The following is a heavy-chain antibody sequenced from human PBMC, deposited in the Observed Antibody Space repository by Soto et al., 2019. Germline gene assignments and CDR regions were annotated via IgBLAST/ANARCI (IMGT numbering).Heavy chain of an antibody. CDR3: ARNRGAASDIRYYYYGIDV. D-gene: IGHD3-10*01. J-gene: IGHJ6*02. CDR2: ISSSSSYI. V-gene: IGHV3-21*01. CDR1: GFIFDIYS. Sequence: GGSLRLSCAASGFIFDIYSMTWVRQAPGKGLEWVSSISSSSSYIYYADSVKGRFTISRDNAENSLYLQMSSLRADDTAVYYCARNRGAASDIRYYYYGIDVWGQGTTVTVS.